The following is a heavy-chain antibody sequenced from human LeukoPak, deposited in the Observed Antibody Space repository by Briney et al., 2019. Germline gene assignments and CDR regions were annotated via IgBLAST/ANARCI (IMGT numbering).Heavy chain of an antibody. CDR3: ARHTTHGVYNPNDY. D-gene: IGHD3-10*01. V-gene: IGHV4-59*08. CDR1: GGSISNYY. J-gene: IGHJ4*02. Sequence: SETLSVNCTVSGGSISNYYWSWIRQPPGKELEWIGYISYSGNTDSNPSLKSRVTISVDTSKNQFSLKLSSVTAADTAVYYCARHTTHGVYNPNDYWGQGTLVTVSS. CDR2: ISYSGNT.